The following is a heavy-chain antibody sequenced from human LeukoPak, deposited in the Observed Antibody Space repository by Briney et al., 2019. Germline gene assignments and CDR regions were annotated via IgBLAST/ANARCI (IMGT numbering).Heavy chain of an antibody. CDR3: AAKPVVSASQGHYFDR. V-gene: IGHV4-59*02. D-gene: IGHD2-15*01. Sequence: SETLSLTCTVSGVSVTSHYWSWIRQPPGKGLEWAGNVYYNGDTSYHPSLRSRVTMSVDTTKNQFSLNLASVTAADTAVYYCAAKPVVSASQGHYFDRWGQGTLVTVSS. CDR1: GVSVTSHY. CDR2: VYYNGDT. J-gene: IGHJ5*02.